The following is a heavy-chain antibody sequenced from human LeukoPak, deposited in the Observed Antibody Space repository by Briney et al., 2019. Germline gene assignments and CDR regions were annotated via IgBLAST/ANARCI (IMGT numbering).Heavy chain of an antibody. V-gene: IGHV3-21*01. Sequence: GGSLRLSCAASGFTFSSYSMHWVRQAPGKGLEWVSSISSSSSYIYYADSVKGRFTISRDNAKNSLYLQMNSLRAEDTAVYYCARRNDFWFDPWGQGTLVTVSS. J-gene: IGHJ5*02. CDR1: GFTFSSYS. CDR3: ARRNDFWFDP. CDR2: ISSSSSYI. D-gene: IGHD3-3*01.